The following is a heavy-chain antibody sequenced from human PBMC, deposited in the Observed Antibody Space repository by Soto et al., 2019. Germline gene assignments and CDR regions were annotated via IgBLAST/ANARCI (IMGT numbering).Heavy chain of an antibody. CDR3: ARGWGYDSTDYYYAY. Sequence: QVQLVQSGAEVRKPGSSVRVSCKASGGSFNRHTISWVRQSPGQGLEWMGGIIPIFGTANHAQKFQGRVKIIADESTSTVYMELSSLRSDDTAIYYCARGWGYDSTDYYYAYWGQGTLVIFSS. CDR1: GGSFNRHT. CDR2: IIPIFGTA. V-gene: IGHV1-69*01. D-gene: IGHD3-22*01. J-gene: IGHJ4*02.